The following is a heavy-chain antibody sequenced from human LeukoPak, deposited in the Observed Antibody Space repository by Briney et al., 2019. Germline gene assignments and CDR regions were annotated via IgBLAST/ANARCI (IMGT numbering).Heavy chain of an antibody. D-gene: IGHD6-13*01. CDR1: GFTFSSYT. Sequence: GGSLRLSCAASGFTFSSYTVNWIRQAPGKGLEWVSSISGSSYYIYYADSVRGRFTISRDNAKNSAYLQMNSLRAEDTAVYYCAREGAAGTFDYWGQGTLVTVSS. J-gene: IGHJ4*02. CDR3: AREGAAGTFDY. CDR2: ISGSSYYI. V-gene: IGHV3-21*01.